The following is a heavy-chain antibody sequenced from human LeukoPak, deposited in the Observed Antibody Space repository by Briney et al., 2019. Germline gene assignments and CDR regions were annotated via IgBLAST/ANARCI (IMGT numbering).Heavy chain of an antibody. V-gene: IGHV4-59*01. D-gene: IGHD1-1*01. Sequence: SETLSLTCTVTGYPTSSYYWSWIRQSPGKGLEWIGHIHSIGITNYSPFLKSRVTLSIDTSMNQISLRLRSVTAADTAVYFCARGRVSSSTRYSTYYYYFYMDVWGKGTTVTVSS. CDR2: IHSIGIT. CDR1: GYPTSSYY. CDR3: ARGRVSSSTRYSTYYYYFYMDV. J-gene: IGHJ6*03.